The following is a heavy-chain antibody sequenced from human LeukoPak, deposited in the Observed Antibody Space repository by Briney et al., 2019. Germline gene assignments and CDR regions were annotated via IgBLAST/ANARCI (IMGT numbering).Heavy chain of an antibody. Sequence: ASVKVSCKASGYTFTSYYMHWVRQAPGQGLEWMGIINPSGGSTSYAQKFQGRVTMARDTSTSTVYMELSSLRSEDTAVYYCARGLGGHSSSSQGWGLYYFDYWGQGTLVTVSS. V-gene: IGHV1-46*01. CDR2: INPSGGST. CDR1: GYTFTSYY. CDR3: ARGLGGHSSSSQGWGLYYFDY. D-gene: IGHD6-6*01. J-gene: IGHJ4*02.